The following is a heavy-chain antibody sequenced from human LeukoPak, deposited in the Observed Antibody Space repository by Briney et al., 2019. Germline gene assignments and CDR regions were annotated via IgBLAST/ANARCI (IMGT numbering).Heavy chain of an antibody. V-gene: IGHV3-33*01. Sequence: GGSLRLSCAASGFTFSSYGMHWVRQAPGKGLEWVAVIWYDGSNKYYADSVKGRFTISRDNSKNTLYLQMNSLRAEDTAVYYCARGHDSSGYYYEGAFDIWGQGTMVTVSS. CDR1: GFTFSSYG. D-gene: IGHD3-22*01. CDR3: ARGHDSSGYYYEGAFDI. J-gene: IGHJ3*02. CDR2: IWYDGSNK.